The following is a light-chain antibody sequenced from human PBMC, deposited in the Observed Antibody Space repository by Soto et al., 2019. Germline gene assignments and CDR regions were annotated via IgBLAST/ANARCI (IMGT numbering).Light chain of an antibody. CDR2: DDS. V-gene: IGLV6-57*02. J-gene: IGLJ2*01. Sequence: NFMLIQPHSVSESPGKTLTISCTGRGGSIANTSVLCFQQRPVSAPTTVIFDDSQRSSGVTDPFSGSIDRASNSASLTIAGLKSEDGADYYSHSCEGSRRGVFGGGTKLTVL. CDR3: HSCEGSRRGV. CDR1: GGSIANTS.